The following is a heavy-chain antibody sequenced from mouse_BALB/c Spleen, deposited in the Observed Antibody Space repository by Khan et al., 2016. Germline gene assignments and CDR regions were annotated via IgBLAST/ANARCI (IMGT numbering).Heavy chain of an antibody. D-gene: IGHD1-1*01. CDR3: ARDHYGSSYGYFDV. J-gene: IGHJ1*01. Sequence: EVELVESGGGLVQPGGSRKLSCAASGFTFSDYGMAWVRQAPGKGPEWVAFISNLAYSIYYADTVTGRFTISRENAKNTLYLEMSSLRSEDTAMYYCARDHYGSSYGYFDVLGAGTTVTVSS. V-gene: IGHV5-15*02. CDR1: GFTFSDYG. CDR2: ISNLAYSI.